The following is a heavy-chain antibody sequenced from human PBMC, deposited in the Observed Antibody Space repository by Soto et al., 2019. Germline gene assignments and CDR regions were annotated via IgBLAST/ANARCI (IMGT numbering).Heavy chain of an antibody. CDR2: MSYDGRKT. Sequence: QVQLVESGGGVVQPGRSLKLSCAVSGFTFSTYSLHWVRQAQGKGLEGVAVMSYDGRKTYYADSVKGRFTVSSDNSRNTLYLQMNSLRGEDTAVYYCARDVRPYSSGWYYFDFWGQGTLVTVSS. V-gene: IGHV3-30*01. D-gene: IGHD6-19*01. J-gene: IGHJ4*02. CDR1: GFTFSTYS. CDR3: ARDVRPYSSGWYYFDF.